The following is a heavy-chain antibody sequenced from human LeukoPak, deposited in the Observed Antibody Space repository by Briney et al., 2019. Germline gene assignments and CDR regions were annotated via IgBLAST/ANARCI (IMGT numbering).Heavy chain of an antibody. CDR2: INPSGGRT. J-gene: IGHJ4*02. CDR1: GYTFISYY. CDR3: ARTGDSSGWGLAYY. Sequence: GASVKVSCKASGYTFISYYMHWVRQAPGRGLEGVGIINPSGGRTSYAQKFQGRVTMNRDTSTRTVYMELSSLRSEDTAVYYCARTGDSSGWGLAYYWGQGTLVTVSS. V-gene: IGHV1-46*01. D-gene: IGHD6-19*01.